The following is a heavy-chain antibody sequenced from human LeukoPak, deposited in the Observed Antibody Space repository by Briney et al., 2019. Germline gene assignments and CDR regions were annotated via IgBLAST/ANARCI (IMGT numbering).Heavy chain of an antibody. CDR3: ARDRGYYGSGSYYAHNWFDP. CDR2: INPSGGST. J-gene: IGHJ5*02. Sequence: ASVKVSCKASGYTFTSYYMHWVRQAPGQGLEWMGIINPSGGSTSYAQKFQGRVTMTRDTSISTAYMELSRLRSDDTAVYYCARDRGYYGSGSYYAHNWFDPWGQGTLVTVSS. CDR1: GYTFTSYY. D-gene: IGHD3-10*01. V-gene: IGHV1-46*01.